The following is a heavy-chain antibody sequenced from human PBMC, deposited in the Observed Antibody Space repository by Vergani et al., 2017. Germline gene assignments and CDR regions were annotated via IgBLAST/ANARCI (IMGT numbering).Heavy chain of an antibody. J-gene: IGHJ6*03. CDR3: ARDFLTRVTTIVYYYMGV. CDR2: ISYDGNKK. CDR1: GFPFSDYG. D-gene: IGHD1-1*01. Sequence: QVQLVESGGGVVQPGESLRLSCSAAGFPFSDYGVHWVRQAPGKGLGWVSVISYDGNKKNYADSVKGRFTISRDNSKNTLYLEMNALRAEDTAVYYCARDFLTRVTTIVYYYMGVWGKGTPVTVSS. V-gene: IGHV3-30*03.